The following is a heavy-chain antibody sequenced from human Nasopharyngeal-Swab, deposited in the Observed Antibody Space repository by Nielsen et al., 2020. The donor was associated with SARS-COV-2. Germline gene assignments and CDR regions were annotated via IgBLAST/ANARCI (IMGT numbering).Heavy chain of an antibody. CDR1: GGSISSSSYY. CDR2: IYYSGST. Sequence: SETLSLTCTVSGGSISSSSYYWGWIRQPPGKGLEWIGTIYYSGSTYYNPSLKSRVTISVDRSKNQFSLKLSSVTAADTAVYYCARATHDYGSGSYFFGVDDAFDIWGQGTMVTVSS. D-gene: IGHD3-10*01. CDR3: ARATHDYGSGSYFFGVDDAFDI. V-gene: IGHV4-39*07. J-gene: IGHJ3*02.